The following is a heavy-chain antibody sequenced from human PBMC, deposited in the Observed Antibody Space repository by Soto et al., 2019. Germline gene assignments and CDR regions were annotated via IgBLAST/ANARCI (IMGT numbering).Heavy chain of an antibody. D-gene: IGHD6-13*01. CDR2: IYYSGST. J-gene: IGHJ4*02. V-gene: IGHV4-59*01. CDR1: GGSIISYY. Sequence: PSDALSLTCSFSGGSIISYYWSWIRQPPGKGLEWIGYIYYSGSTNYNPSLKGRVTISVDTSKNQFSLKLSSVTAADTAVYYCARVIAAAGLDYWGQGTLVTVSS. CDR3: ARVIAAAGLDY.